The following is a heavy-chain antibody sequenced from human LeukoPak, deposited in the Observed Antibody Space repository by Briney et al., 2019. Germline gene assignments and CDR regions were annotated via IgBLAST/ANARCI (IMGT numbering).Heavy chain of an antibody. CDR2: IYYSGST. CDR1: GGSISSSSYY. V-gene: IGHV4-39*01. J-gene: IGHJ6*03. D-gene: IGHD4-11*01. Sequence: PSETLSLTCTVSGGSISSSSYYWGWIRQPPGKGLEWMGSIYYSGSTYYNPSLNSRVTISVDTSKNQFSLKLSSVTAADTAVYYCARHGSGNYSPYYYMDVWGKGTTVTVSS. CDR3: ARHGSGNYSPYYYMDV.